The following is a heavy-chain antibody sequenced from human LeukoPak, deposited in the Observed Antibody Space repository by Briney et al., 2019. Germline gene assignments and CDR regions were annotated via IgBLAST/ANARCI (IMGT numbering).Heavy chain of an antibody. D-gene: IGHD6-25*01. Sequence: SETLSLTCTVSGGSISSYYWSWIRQPPGKGLEWIGYIYYSGSTNYNPSLKSRVTISVDTSKNQFSLKLSSVTAADTAVYYCARVAAGDYYYYYYMDVWGEGTTVTVSS. J-gene: IGHJ6*03. CDR2: IYYSGST. CDR3: ARVAAGDYYYYYYMDV. V-gene: IGHV4-59*01. CDR1: GGSISSYY.